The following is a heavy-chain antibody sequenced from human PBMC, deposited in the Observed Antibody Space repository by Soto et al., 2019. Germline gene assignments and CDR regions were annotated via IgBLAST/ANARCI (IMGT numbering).Heavy chain of an antibody. CDR3: ARDYYDILTGYGPPALAY. CDR2: ISAYNGNT. Sequence: ASVKVSCKASGYTFTSYGISWVRQAPGQGLEWMGWISAYNGNTNYAQKLQGRVTMTTDTSTSTAYMELRSLRSDDTAVYYCARDYYDILTGYGPPALAYWGQGTLVTVSS. J-gene: IGHJ4*02. CDR1: GYTFTSYG. D-gene: IGHD3-9*01. V-gene: IGHV1-18*01.